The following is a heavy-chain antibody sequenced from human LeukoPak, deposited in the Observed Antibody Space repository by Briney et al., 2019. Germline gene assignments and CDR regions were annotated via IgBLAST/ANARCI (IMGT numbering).Heavy chain of an antibody. J-gene: IGHJ6*03. CDR3: AKSASAYYYMDV. V-gene: IGHV3-9*03. D-gene: IGHD4/OR15-4a*01. Sequence: GGSLRLSCAASGFTFDDYAMHWVRQAPGKGLEWVSGISCNSGSIGYADSVKGRFTISRDNAKNSLYLQMNSLRAEDMALYYCAKSASAYYYMDVWGKGTTVTVSS. CDR1: GFTFDDYA. CDR2: ISCNSGSI.